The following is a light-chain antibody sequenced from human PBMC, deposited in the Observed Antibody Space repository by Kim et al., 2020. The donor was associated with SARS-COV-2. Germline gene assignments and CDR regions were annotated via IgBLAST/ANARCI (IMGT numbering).Light chain of an antibody. CDR3: QAWDSSTAV. J-gene: IGLJ3*02. Sequence: VSPGQTASITGSGNKLWVKYACWYQKKPGQCPVLVIYQDSVRTSGIPERFSGSNSGSTATLTISGTQAMDEADYYCQAWDSSTAVFGGGTQLTVL. CDR1: KLWVKY. V-gene: IGLV3-1*01. CDR2: QDS.